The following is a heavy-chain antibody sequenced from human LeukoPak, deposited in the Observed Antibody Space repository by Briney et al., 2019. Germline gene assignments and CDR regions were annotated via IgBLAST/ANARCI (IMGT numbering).Heavy chain of an antibody. CDR3: ARMKGRQQDD. Sequence: GGSLRLSCAASGFTFSGYGMHWVRQAPGTGVEGVAVIGYDGSKKYYVDSVKGRFTASRDNSKDTLYVQMDTQRVEDTAVYYCARMKGRQQDDWGEGTLVTAS. CDR2: IGYDGSKK. D-gene: IGHD1/OR15-1a*01. V-gene: IGHV3-33*01. CDR1: GFTFSGYG. J-gene: IGHJ4*02.